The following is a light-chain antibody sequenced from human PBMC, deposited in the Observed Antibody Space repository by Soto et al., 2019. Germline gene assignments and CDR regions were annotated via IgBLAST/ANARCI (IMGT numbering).Light chain of an antibody. CDR2: DAS. V-gene: IGKV3-11*01. CDR1: QSVSRY. CDR3: QQRT. J-gene: IGKJ5*01. Sequence: IVMAQSPATLSVSPGGRATLSCRASQSVSRYLAWYQQKSGQAPRLLIYDASNRATGIPARFSGSGSGTDFTLTISSLEPEDFAVYYCQQRTFGQGTRLEIK.